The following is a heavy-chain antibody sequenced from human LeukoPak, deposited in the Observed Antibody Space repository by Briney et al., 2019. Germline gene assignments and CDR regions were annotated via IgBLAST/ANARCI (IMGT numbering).Heavy chain of an antibody. D-gene: IGHD2-2*02. CDR2: ISGSGDNT. V-gene: IGHV3-23*01. CDR1: GFTFSSYS. J-gene: IGHJ6*03. Sequence: GGSLRLSCAASGFTFSSYSMNWVRQAPGKGLEWVSAISGSGDNTYYADSVKGRFTISRDNSKNTLYLQMNSLRAEDTAVYYCAKGSGTSCYKHMDVWGKGTTVTVCS. CDR3: AKGSGTSCYKHMDV.